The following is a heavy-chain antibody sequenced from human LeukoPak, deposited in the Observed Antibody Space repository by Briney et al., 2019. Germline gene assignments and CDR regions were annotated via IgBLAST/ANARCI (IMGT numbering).Heavy chain of an antibody. CDR3: ARGIDILTGYCDY. V-gene: IGHV1-69*01. Sequence: SVKVSCKASGGTFSSYAISWVRQAPGQGLEWMGGIIPIFGTANYAQKFQGRVTITADESTSTAYMELSSLRSEDTAVYYCARGIDILTGYCDYWGQGTLVTVSS. CDR2: IIPIFGTA. J-gene: IGHJ4*02. D-gene: IGHD3-9*01. CDR1: GGTFSSYA.